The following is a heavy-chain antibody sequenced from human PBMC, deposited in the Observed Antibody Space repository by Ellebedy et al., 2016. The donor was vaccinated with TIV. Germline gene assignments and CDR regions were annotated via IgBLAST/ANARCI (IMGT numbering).Heavy chain of an antibody. CDR3: ATREWVDPMDV. D-gene: IGHD3-3*01. Sequence: ASVKVSCXASEYTFSNYYMHWVRQAPGQGPEWMGIINPSGVSTNYPQNFQGRVTITRDTSATTTYMELTSLRFEDTAVYYCATREWVDPMDVWGPGTTVTVSS. CDR2: INPSGVST. V-gene: IGHV1-46*01. CDR1: EYTFSNYY. J-gene: IGHJ6*02.